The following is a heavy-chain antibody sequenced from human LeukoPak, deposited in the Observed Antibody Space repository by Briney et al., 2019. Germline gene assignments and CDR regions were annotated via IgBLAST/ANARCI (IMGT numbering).Heavy chain of an antibody. Sequence: PGGSLRLSCTASGFTFSGYWMSWVRQAPGKGLEWVANIKPDGSEKYYVDSVKGRFTISRDSAKNSLYLQMDSLRAEDTAVYYCARGRYCSSGSCYLDCWGQGTLVTVSS. J-gene: IGHJ4*02. V-gene: IGHV3-7*02. CDR1: GFTFSGYW. CDR2: IKPDGSEK. D-gene: IGHD2-15*01. CDR3: ARGRYCSSGSCYLDC.